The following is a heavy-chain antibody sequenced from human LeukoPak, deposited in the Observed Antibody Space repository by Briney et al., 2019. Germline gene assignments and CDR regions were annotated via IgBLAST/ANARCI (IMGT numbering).Heavy chain of an antibody. CDR3: AREEGQGSDDAFDI. J-gene: IGHJ3*02. CDR1: GGSISSYY. CDR2: IYDSGST. Sequence: SETLSLTCTVSGGSISSYYWSWIRQPPGKGLEWIGDIYDSGSTNYNPSLKSRGTISVATSKNQFSLTLSSVTAADTAVYYCAREEGQGSDDAFDISGQGTMVTVSS. V-gene: IGHV4-59*01.